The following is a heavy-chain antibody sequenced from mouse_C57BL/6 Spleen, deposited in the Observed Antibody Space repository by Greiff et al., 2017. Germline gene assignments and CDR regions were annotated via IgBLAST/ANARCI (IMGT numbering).Heavy chain of an antibody. Sequence: VKLVESGAELARPGASVKLSCKASGYTFTSYGISWVKQRTGQGLEWIGEIYPRSGNTYYNEKFKGKATLTADKSSSTAYMELRSLTSEDSAVYFCGYDYDGAWFAYWGQGTLVTVSA. CDR2: IYPRSGNT. CDR1: GYTFTSYG. CDR3: GYDYDGAWFAY. J-gene: IGHJ3*01. V-gene: IGHV1-81*01. D-gene: IGHD2-4*01.